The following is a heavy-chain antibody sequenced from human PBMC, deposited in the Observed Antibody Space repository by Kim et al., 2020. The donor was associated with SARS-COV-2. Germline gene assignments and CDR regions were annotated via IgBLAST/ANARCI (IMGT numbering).Heavy chain of an antibody. D-gene: IGHD6-19*01. V-gene: IGHV3-23*01. CDR1: GFTFSSYA. Sequence: GGSLRLSCAASGFTFSSYAMSWVRQAPGKGLEWVSAISGSGGSTYYADSVKGRFTISRDNSKNTLYLQINSLRAEDTAVYYCAKDNIQWLVPDYYYYYGMDVWGQGTTVTVSS. CDR3: AKDNIQWLVPDYYYYYGMDV. J-gene: IGHJ6*02. CDR2: ISGSGGST.